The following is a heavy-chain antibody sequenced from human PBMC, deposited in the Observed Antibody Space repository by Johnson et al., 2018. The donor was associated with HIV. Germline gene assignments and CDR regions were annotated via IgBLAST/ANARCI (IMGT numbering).Heavy chain of an antibody. D-gene: IGHD1-26*01. J-gene: IGHJ3*02. CDR3: TVHSGERTDHDAFDI. V-gene: IGHV3-30*03. CDR1: GFTFSSYW. CDR2: ISYDGSNK. Sequence: QMLLVESGGGVVQPGRSLRLSCAASGFTFSSYWMSWVRQAPGKGLEWVAVISYDGSNKYYADSVKGRFTISRDNSKNTLYLQMNSLKTEDTAVYYCTVHSGERTDHDAFDIWGQGTMVTVSS.